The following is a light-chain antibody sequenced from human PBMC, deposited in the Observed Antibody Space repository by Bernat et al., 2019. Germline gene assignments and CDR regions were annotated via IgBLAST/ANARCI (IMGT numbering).Light chain of an antibody. V-gene: IGLV3-21*04. Sequence: SFVLTQPPSVSVAPGKTATISCGGKNIGSKSVHWYQQRPGQAPVLLIYYDRDRPSGIPERFSGSNSGNTATLTISRVEVGDEADYYCQVWNNDNEGVFGTGTKVTV. CDR2: YDR. J-gene: IGLJ1*01. CDR3: QVWNNDNEGV. CDR1: NIGSKS.